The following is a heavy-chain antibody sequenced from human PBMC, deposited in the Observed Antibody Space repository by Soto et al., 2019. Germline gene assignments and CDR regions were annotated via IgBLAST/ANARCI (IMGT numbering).Heavy chain of an antibody. CDR2: VVPIFGTS. CDR1: GGTFGRNT. CDR3: ARDLNWAIDY. V-gene: IGHV1-69*01. Sequence: QVHLVQSAAEVKKPGSSVRVSCTTSGGTFGRNTIAWIRQAPEQGLEWMGHVVPIFGTSNYAQKFRGRLKITADESTTTAYMELSSLTSEDTAVYYCARDLNWAIDYWGQGSLVIVSS. D-gene: IGHD3-16*01. J-gene: IGHJ4*02.